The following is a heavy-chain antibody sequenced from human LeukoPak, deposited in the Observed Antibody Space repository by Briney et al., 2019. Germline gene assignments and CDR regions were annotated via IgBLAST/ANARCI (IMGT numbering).Heavy chain of an antibody. D-gene: IGHD2-2*02. CDR1: GFTFTNNG. J-gene: IGHJ4*02. CDR3: ARDLSYTSLDY. CDR2: IWSDGSKK. V-gene: IGHV3-33*01. Sequence: GGSLRLSCAASGFTFTNNGFHWVRQAPGKGLEWAAAIWSDGSKKYYADSVEGRFTISKDNSEKTVYLQMNSLRAEDTAVYYCARDLSYTSLDYGGQGTLVTVPS.